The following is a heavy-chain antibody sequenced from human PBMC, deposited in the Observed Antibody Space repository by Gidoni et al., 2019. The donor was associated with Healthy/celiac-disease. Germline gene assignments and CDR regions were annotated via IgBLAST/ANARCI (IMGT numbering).Heavy chain of an antibody. V-gene: IGHV1-46*01. CDR3: ARAYCSSTSCKLSGNWFDP. CDR2: INTSGGST. D-gene: IGHD2-2*01. Sequence: QVQLVQSGAEVKKPGASVKVSCKASGYTFTSYSLHWVRQAPGQGLEWMGIINTSGGSTSYAQKFQGRVTMTRDTSTSTVYMELSSLRSEDTAVYYCARAYCSSTSCKLSGNWFDPWGQGTLVTVSS. J-gene: IGHJ5*02. CDR1: GYTFTSYS.